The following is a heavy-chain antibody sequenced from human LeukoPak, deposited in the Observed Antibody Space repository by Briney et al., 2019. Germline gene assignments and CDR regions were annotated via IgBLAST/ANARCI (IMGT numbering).Heavy chain of an antibody. CDR2: ISYDGSNK. D-gene: IGHD2-8*01. Sequence: PGGSLRLSRAASGFTFSSYAMHWVRQAPGKGLEWVAVISYDGSNKYYADSVKGRFTISRDSSKNILYLQMNSLRAEDTAVYYCAKDRCSNGIGCYYYYMDVWGKGTTVTISS. J-gene: IGHJ6*03. CDR3: AKDRCSNGIGCYYYYMDV. CDR1: GFTFSSYA. V-gene: IGHV3-30*04.